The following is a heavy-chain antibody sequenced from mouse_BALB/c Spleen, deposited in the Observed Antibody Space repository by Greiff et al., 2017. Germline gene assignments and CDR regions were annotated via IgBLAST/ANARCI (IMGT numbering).Heavy chain of an antibody. Sequence: DVKLQESGAELVKPGASVKLSCTASGFNIKDTYMHWVKQRPEQGLEWIGRIDPANGNTKYDPKFQGKATITADTSSNTPYLQLSSLTSEDTAVYYCARTARAIYAMDYWGQGTSVTVSS. CDR2: IDPANGNT. J-gene: IGHJ4*01. D-gene: IGHD3-2*01. CDR3: ARTARAIYAMDY. CDR1: GFNIKDTY. V-gene: IGHV14-3*02.